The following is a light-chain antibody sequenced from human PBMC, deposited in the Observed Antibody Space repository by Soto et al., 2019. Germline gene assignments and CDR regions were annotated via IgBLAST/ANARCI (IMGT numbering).Light chain of an antibody. V-gene: IGLV1-40*01. CDR3: QSYDNSLSGVV. CDR2: DND. Sequence: QSVLTQPPSVSGAPGQRIIISCTGSSSSIGAGFDVHWYQHLPGTAPKLLVYDNDNRPSGLPARFSDSRSGTSASLAITSLQADDEADYYCQSYDNSLSGVVFGGGTKLTVL. CDR1: SSSIGAGFD. J-gene: IGLJ2*01.